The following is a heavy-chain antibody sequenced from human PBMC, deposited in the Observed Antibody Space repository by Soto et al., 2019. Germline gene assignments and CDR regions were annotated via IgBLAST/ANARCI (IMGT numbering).Heavy chain of an antibody. CDR3: ARGNHRWLQLWYFDL. D-gene: IGHD5-12*01. V-gene: IGHV1-69*05. CDR2: IIPIFGTA. J-gene: IGHJ2*01. CDR1: GGTFSSYA. Sequence: GASVKVSCKASGGTFSSYAISWVRQAPGQGLEWMGGIIPIFGTANYAQKFQGRVTITTDESTSTAYIEMSSLRSEDTAVYYCARGNHRWLQLWYFDLWGRGTLVTVSS.